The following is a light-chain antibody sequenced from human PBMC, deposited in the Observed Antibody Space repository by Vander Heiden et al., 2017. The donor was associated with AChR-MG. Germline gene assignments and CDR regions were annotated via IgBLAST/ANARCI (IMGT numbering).Light chain of an antibody. V-gene: IGLV1-40*01. J-gene: IGLJ2*01. CDR1: SPNIRAGYD. CDR3: HSHDRSLTGPV. CDR2: DDN. Sequence: QSVLTPPPSVAGTPGQTVTISCTGCSPNIRAGYDAHSYRQCPGSASQPRIDDDNRRPSGVPARFSVSKSGTSASLAITGLQAEDEGDYYCHSHDRSLTGPVFGGGAKLTV.